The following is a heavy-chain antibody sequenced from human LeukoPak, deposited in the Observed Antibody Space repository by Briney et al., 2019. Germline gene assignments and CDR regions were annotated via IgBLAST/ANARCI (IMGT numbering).Heavy chain of an antibody. J-gene: IGHJ4*02. CDR3: TKDITNYYIWDY. CDR2: IHGDGGDK. V-gene: IGHV3-30*02. D-gene: IGHD4/OR15-4a*01. Sequence: GSLRLSCAASGFTFSSYAMHWVRQAPGKGLEWVAVIHGDGGDKYYAGSVKGRFTLSRDNSKDTLSLQMNSLRAEDTAVYYCTKDITNYYIWDYWGQGTLVTVSS. CDR1: GFTFSSYA.